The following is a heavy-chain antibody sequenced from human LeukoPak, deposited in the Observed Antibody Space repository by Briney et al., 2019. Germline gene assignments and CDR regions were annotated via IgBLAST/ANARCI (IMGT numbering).Heavy chain of an antibody. CDR2: IYYSGST. V-gene: IGHV4-59*01. Sequence: PSETLSLTCTVSGGSISGYYWSWIRQPPGKGLEWIGYIYYSGSTNYNPSLKSRVTISVDTSKNQFSLRLRSVSAADTAVYHCARAGGYNYPFDYWGHGTLVTVSS. CDR3: ARAGGYNYPFDY. D-gene: IGHD5-24*01. J-gene: IGHJ4*01. CDR1: GGSISGYY.